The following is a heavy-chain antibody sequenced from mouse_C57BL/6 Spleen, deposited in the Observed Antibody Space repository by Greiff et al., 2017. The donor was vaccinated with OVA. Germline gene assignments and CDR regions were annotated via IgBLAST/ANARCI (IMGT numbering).Heavy chain of an antibody. V-gene: IGHV1-53*01. CDR1: GYTFTSYW. CDR2: INPSNGGT. D-gene: IGHD2-3*01. Sequence: VQLQQPGTELVKPGASVKLSCKASGYTFTSYWMHWVKQRPGQGLEWIGNINPSNGGTNYNEKFKSKATLTVDKSSSTAYMQLSSLTSEDSAVYYCARDGYYEYYAMDYWGQGTSVTVSS. J-gene: IGHJ4*01. CDR3: ARDGYYEYYAMDY.